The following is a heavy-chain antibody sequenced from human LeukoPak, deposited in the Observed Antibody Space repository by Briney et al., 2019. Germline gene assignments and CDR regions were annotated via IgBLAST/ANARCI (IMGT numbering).Heavy chain of an antibody. CDR1: GFTFSSYW. D-gene: IGHD3-22*01. CDR3: ARLVSYYDRTGFVFDY. Sequence: GGSLSLSCAASGFTFSSYWLSWVRQAPGKGLEWVAKIKQDGSEKYYVDSVKGRFTISRDNAKNSLYLQMNSLRAEDTAVYYCARLVSYYDRTGFVFDYWGQGTLVTVSS. CDR2: IKQDGSEK. J-gene: IGHJ4*02. V-gene: IGHV3-7*01.